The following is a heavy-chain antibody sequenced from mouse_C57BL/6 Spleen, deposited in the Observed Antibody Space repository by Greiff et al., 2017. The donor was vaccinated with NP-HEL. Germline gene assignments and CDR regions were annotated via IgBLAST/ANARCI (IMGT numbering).Heavy chain of an antibody. Sequence: QVHVKQSGAELVKPGASVKMSCKASGYTFTSYWITWVKQRPGQGLEWIGDIYPGSGSTNYNEKFKSKATLTVDTSSSTAYMQLSSLTSEDSAVYYCAALWLRAMDYWGQGTSVTVSS. V-gene: IGHV1-55*01. D-gene: IGHD2-2*01. J-gene: IGHJ4*01. CDR2: IYPGSGST. CDR3: AALWLRAMDY. CDR1: GYTFTSYW.